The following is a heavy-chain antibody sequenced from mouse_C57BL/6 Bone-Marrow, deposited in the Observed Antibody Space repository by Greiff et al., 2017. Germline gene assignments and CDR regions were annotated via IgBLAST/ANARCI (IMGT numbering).Heavy chain of an antibody. Sequence: EVQGVESGGGLVKPGASLKLSCAASGFTFSDYGMHWVRQAPEKGLEWVAYISSGSSTIYYADTVKGRFTISRDNAKNTLFLQMTSLMSEDTAMYYCARRYYGSSWGFAYWGQGTLVTVSA. V-gene: IGHV5-17*01. CDR1: GFTFSDYG. D-gene: IGHD1-1*01. J-gene: IGHJ3*01. CDR2: ISSGSSTI. CDR3: ARRYYGSSWGFAY.